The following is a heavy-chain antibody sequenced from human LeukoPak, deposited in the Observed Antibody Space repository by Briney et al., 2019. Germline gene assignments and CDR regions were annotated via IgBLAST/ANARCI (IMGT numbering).Heavy chain of an antibody. CDR3: ARLQLV. Sequence: SETLSLTCAVYGGSFSGYYWSWIRQPPGKGLEWIGEINHSGNTNYNPSLESRVTISVDTSKNQFSLKLSSVTAADTAVYYCARLQLVWGKGTTVTISS. J-gene: IGHJ6*04. V-gene: IGHV4-34*01. D-gene: IGHD2-2*01. CDR2: INHSGNT. CDR1: GGSFSGYY.